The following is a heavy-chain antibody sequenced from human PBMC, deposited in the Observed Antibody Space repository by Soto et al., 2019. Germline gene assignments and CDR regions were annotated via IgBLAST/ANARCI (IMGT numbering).Heavy chain of an antibody. V-gene: IGHV3-66*01. J-gene: IGHJ6*02. CDR3: ARGFYGSGSYYILPLYYYYYYGMDV. D-gene: IGHD3-10*01. CDR1: GFDASVNF. Sequence: SCAASGFDASVNFMTWVRQAPGRGLEWVSTINNAGSTFYADSVKGRFTISGDNSKNTLYLQMNSLRVEDTAVYYCARGFYGSGSYYILPLYYYYYYGMDVWGQGTTVTVSS. CDR2: INNAGST.